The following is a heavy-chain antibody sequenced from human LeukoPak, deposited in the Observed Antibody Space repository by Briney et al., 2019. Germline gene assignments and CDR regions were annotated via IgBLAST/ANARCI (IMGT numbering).Heavy chain of an antibody. CDR1: GGSISSSKYY. CDR2: IHYSGST. CDR3: ARDGTTGVDY. J-gene: IGHJ4*02. V-gene: IGHV4-39*07. D-gene: IGHD4-17*01. Sequence: SDTLSLICTVSGGSISSSKYYWGWIRQPPGEGLEWIGSIHYSGSTDYNPSLKSRATISVDTSKNQFSLKLSSVTAADTAVYYCARDGTTGVDYWGQGTLVTVSS.